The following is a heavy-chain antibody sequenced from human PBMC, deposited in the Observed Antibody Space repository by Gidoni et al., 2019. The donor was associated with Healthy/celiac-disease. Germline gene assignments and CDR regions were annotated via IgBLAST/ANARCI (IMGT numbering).Heavy chain of an antibody. V-gene: IGHV1-46*01. CDR1: GYTFTSYY. CDR2: INPSGGST. CDR3: ATTPYYYDSSGYYIFDY. J-gene: IGHJ4*02. Sequence: QVQLVQSGAEVKTPGASVKVSCTASGYTFTSYYMHWVRQAPGQGLEWMGIINPSGGSTSYAQKFQGRVTMTRDTSTSTVYMELSSLRSEDTAVYYCATTPYYYDSSGYYIFDYWGQGTLVTVSS. D-gene: IGHD3-22*01.